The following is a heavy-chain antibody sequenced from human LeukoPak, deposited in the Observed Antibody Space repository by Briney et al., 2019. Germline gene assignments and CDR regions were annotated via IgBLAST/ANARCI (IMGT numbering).Heavy chain of an antibody. J-gene: IGHJ4*02. V-gene: IGHV3-23*01. CDR2: ISDSGRST. Sequence: GGSLRLSCEASGVTFSSSCMSWVRQAPGKGLEWVSVISDSGRSTLYADSVKGRFTISRDNSKHSLILQMNSLRAEDTAMYYCAKRDTSRQHYFDYWGRGTLVTVSS. D-gene: IGHD5-18*01. CDR1: GVTFSSSC. CDR3: AKRDTSRQHYFDY.